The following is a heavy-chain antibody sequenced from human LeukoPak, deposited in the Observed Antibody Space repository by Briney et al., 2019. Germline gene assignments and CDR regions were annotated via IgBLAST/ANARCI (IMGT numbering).Heavy chain of an antibody. CDR1: GFTFSSYG. D-gene: IGHD6-13*01. V-gene: IGHV3-33*01. Sequence: GGSRRLSCAAPGFTFSSYGMHWVRKAPGKGLEWVAVIWYDGSNKYYADSVKGRFTISRDNSKNTLYLQMNSLRAEDTAVYYCARDRGAAAGPFDYWGQGTLVTVSS. CDR2: IWYDGSNK. J-gene: IGHJ4*02. CDR3: ARDRGAAAGPFDY.